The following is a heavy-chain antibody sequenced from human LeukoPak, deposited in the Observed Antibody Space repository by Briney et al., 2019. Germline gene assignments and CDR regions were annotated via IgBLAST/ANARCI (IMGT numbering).Heavy chain of an antibody. D-gene: IGHD3-10*01. Sequence: GGSLRLSCAASGFIFRDYWMNWVRQAPGKGLEWVANIKHGGSEKYYVDSVKGRFTISRDNAKNSLSLQMNSLRAEDTAVYYGARDSFSMVRGVIFGFWGQGILVTVSS. CDR3: ARDSFSMVRGVIFGF. V-gene: IGHV3-7*01. CDR2: IKHGGSEK. J-gene: IGHJ4*02. CDR1: GFIFRDYW.